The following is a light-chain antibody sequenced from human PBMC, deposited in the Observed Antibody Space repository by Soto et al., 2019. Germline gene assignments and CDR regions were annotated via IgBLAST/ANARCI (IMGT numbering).Light chain of an antibody. Sequence: SYELTQSPSESVDPGQTVSITCGGYNIGSKSVHWYQQKPGQAPVLVVYDDSDRRSGIPERFSGSNSGNTATLTITRVEAGDEADYHCLVWDSRSEHYVFGTGTKVTVL. J-gene: IGLJ1*01. CDR2: DDS. CDR3: LVWDSRSEHYV. CDR1: NIGSKS. V-gene: IGLV3-21*02.